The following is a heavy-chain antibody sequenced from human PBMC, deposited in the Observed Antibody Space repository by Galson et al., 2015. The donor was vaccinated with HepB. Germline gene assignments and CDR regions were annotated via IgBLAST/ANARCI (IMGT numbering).Heavy chain of an antibody. CDR1: GFSFRSYG. CDR2: ILYDGGNK. Sequence: SLRLSCAASGFSFRSYGMHWVRQAPGKGLEWVAVILYDGGNKYYADSVKGRFTISRDNSKLYLQMNSLRAEDTAMYYCAKDSLPQYYDFLTGYYRPYLDYWGQGTLVTVSS. V-gene: IGHV3-30*18. CDR3: AKDSLPQYYDFLTGYYRPYLDY. D-gene: IGHD3-9*01. J-gene: IGHJ4*02.